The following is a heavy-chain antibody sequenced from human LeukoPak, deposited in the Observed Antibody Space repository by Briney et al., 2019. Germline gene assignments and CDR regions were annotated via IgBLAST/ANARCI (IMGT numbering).Heavy chain of an antibody. CDR3: ARGTLYSGWSYYFDY. Sequence: SETLSLTCAVYGGSFSGYYWSWIRQPPGKGLEWIGEINHSGSTNYNPSLKSRVTISIDTSKNQFSLELSSVTAADTAVYYCARGTLYSGWSYYFDYWGQGSQVTVSS. CDR1: GGSFSGYY. V-gene: IGHV4-34*01. CDR2: INHSGST. D-gene: IGHD6-19*01. J-gene: IGHJ4*02.